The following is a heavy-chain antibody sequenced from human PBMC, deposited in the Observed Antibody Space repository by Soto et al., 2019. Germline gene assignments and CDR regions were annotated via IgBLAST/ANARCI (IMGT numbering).Heavy chain of an antibody. CDR1: GFTFDDYA. CDR2: ISWNSGSI. J-gene: IGHJ3*02. V-gene: IGHV3-9*01. D-gene: IGHD2-2*01. CDR3: AKSTIVVVLANAFDI. Sequence: GGSLRLSCAASGFTFDDYAMHWVRQAPGKGLEWVSGISWNSGSIGYADSVKGRFTISRDNAKNSLYLQMNSLRAEDTALYYCAKSTIVVVLANAFDIWGQGTMVTVSS.